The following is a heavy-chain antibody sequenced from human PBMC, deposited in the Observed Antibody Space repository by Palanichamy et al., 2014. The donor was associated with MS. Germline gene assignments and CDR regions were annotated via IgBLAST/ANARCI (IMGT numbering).Heavy chain of an antibody. J-gene: IGHJ4*02. CDR1: GYTFRVYT. Sequence: ASMKISCETSGYTFRVYTVHWVRQAPGQGLEWMGWIDTGTGDTRYSQDFQGRVTITRGTSASTAYMELRSLRSHDAAVYFCATTLHSSGFSYYWGQGSLVTVSS. V-gene: IGHV1-3*04. D-gene: IGHD6-19*01. CDR3: ATTLHSSGFSYY. CDR2: IDTGTGDT.